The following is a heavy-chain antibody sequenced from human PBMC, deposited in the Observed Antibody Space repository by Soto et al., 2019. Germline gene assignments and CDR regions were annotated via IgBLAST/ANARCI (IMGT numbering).Heavy chain of an antibody. CDR3: ARYDSSGYYWPYYYYGMDV. V-gene: IGHV3-21*01. J-gene: IGHJ6*02. CDR1: GFTFITYS. CDR2: ISSSSSYI. Sequence: PGGSLRLSCAASGFTFITYSINRGRQAPGKGLEWVSSISSSSSYIYYADSVKGRFTISRDNAKNSLYLQMNSLRAEDTAVYYCARYDSSGYYWPYYYYGMDVWGQGTTVTVSS. D-gene: IGHD3-22*01.